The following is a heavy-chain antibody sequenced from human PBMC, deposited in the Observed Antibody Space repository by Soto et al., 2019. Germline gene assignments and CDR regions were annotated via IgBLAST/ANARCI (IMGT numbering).Heavy chain of an antibody. J-gene: IGHJ6*02. V-gene: IGHV4-59*12. CDR2: IYYTGSS. CDR1: GGSISGYY. D-gene: IGHD3-10*01. Sequence: SETLSLTCTVSGGSISGYYWSWLRQPPGKRLEWIGYIYYTGSSNYNPSLKSRVTISLDTSKNQFSLQLSSVTAADTAVYYCPPGRSHYGSGSYSRAHHYGMDVWGQRNTVTVSS. CDR3: PPGRSHYGSGSYSRAHHYGMDV.